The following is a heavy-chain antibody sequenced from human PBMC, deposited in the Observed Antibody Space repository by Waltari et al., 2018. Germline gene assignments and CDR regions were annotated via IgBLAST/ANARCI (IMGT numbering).Heavy chain of an antibody. CDR2: ISADGSRK. V-gene: IGHV3-30*03. CDR3: ASCTGGNCYYYGFDV. D-gene: IGHD2-8*02. Sequence: QVQLVESGGGVVRPGRALRLSCPAAGFTFSSSGMHWGRQTAGRGLEWVAVISADGSRKSYADSVKGRFSISRDNSKNSLSLEMNSLRPEDTAVYYCASCTGGNCYYYGFDVWGQGTTVTVSS. CDR1: GFTFSSSG. J-gene: IGHJ6*02.